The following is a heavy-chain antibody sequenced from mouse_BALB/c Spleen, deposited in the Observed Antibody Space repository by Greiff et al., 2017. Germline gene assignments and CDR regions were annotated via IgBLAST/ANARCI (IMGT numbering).Heavy chain of an antibody. V-gene: IGHV3-2*02. CDR2: ISYSGST. CDR1: GYSITSDYA. Sequence: EVKLQESGPGLVKPSQSLSLTCTVTGYSITSDYAWNWIRQFPGNKLEWMGYISYSGSTSYNPSLKSRISITRDTSKNQFFLQLNSVTTEDTATYYCARWTYGNYVAWFAYWGQGTLVTVSA. CDR3: ARWTYGNYVAWFAY. D-gene: IGHD2-1*01. J-gene: IGHJ3*01.